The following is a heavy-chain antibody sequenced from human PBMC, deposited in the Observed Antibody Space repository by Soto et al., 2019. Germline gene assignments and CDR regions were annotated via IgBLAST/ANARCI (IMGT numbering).Heavy chain of an antibody. D-gene: IGHD3-9*01. CDR3: ARPETTGPPTGYSYRIDV. CDR1: GGTFRSSA. J-gene: IGHJ6*02. CDR2: IIPMFGTA. Sequence: GASEKVSCKASGGTFRSSASSWVRQAPGRGIERVGGIIPMFGTANYAQRLELRVTITADESANTVYMELIRLRPEDTAVYYCARPETTGPPTGYSYRIDVRGDGT. V-gene: IGHV1-69*13.